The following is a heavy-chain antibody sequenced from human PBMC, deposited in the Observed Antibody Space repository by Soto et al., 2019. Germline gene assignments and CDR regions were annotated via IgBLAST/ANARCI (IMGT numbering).Heavy chain of an antibody. D-gene: IGHD2-15*01. V-gene: IGHV1-69*04. CDR1: GGTFSSYT. J-gene: IGHJ4*02. CDR2: IIHILGIA. CDR3: AREQRSGGSCYSCPLPDY. Sequence: QVQLVHSGAEVKKPGSSVKVSCKASGGTFSSYTISWVRQAPGQGLEWMGRIIHILGIANYAQKFQGRVTITADKSTSTADMELSSLRSEDTAGYYCAREQRSGGSCYSCPLPDYCGQGTLVTVCS.